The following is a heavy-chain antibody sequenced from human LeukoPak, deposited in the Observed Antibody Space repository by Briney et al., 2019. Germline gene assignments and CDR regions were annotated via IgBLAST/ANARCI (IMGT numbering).Heavy chain of an antibody. D-gene: IGHD5-12*01. CDR3: ARDARPGSGHGFDP. CDR2: IHYSGRT. V-gene: IGHV4-31*03. CDR1: TGSISSGDYF. J-gene: IGHJ5*02. Sequence: TLTLTCTVSTGSISSGDYFWSWIRQHPGKGLECIGYIHYSGRTYYNPSLKSRVTISVDTSKNQLSLKLTSVTAADTAVYYCARDARPGSGHGFDPWGQGTLVTVSS.